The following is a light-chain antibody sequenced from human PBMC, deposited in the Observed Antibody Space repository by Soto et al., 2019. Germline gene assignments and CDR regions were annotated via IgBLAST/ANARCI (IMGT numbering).Light chain of an antibody. Sequence: VVKQSPGTLSLYKGERATLSCRASQSVSSIYLAWYQQKPGQAPRLLVYDASNRASGIPTRFSGSGSGTDFTLTISILEPEDFAVYYCQHYGSLLLTFGEGTKVDI. V-gene: IGKV3-20*01. J-gene: IGKJ4*01. CDR3: QHYGSLLLT. CDR1: QSVSSIY. CDR2: DAS.